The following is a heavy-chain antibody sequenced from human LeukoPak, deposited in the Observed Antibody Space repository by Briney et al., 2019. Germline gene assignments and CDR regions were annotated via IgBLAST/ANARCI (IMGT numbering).Heavy chain of an antibody. V-gene: IGHV3-48*04. Sequence: GGSLRLSCAASGFTFSSYSMNWVRQAPGKGLEWVSYISSSSSTIYYADSVKGRFTISRDNAKNSLYLQMNSLRAEDTAVYYCARELRVVVAHGMDVWGQGTTVTVSS. CDR2: ISSSSSTI. J-gene: IGHJ6*02. D-gene: IGHD2-15*01. CDR1: GFTFSSYS. CDR3: ARELRVVVAHGMDV.